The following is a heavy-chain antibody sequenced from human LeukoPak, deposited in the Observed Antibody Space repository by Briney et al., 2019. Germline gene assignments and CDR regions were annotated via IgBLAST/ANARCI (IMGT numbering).Heavy chain of an antibody. CDR2: MNPNSGNT. D-gene: IGHD3-22*01. V-gene: IGHV1-8*01. Sequence: ASVKVSCKASGYTFTSYGINWVRQATGQGLEWMGWMNPNSGNTGYAQKFQGRVTMTRNTSISTAYMELSSLRSEDTAVYYCARGIISYYYDSSGYYSGWFDPWGQGTLVTVSS. CDR3: ARGIISYYYDSSGYYSGWFDP. CDR1: GYTFTSYG. J-gene: IGHJ5*02.